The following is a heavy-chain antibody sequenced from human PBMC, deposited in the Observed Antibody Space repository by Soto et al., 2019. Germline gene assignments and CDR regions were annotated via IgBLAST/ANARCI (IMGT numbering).Heavy chain of an antibody. D-gene: IGHD6-13*01. CDR2: IYSGGNT. CDR3: ARAIPAAGSDN. J-gene: IGHJ4*02. Sequence: GGSLRLSCAASGFTVSSNYMTWVRQAPGKGLEWVSVIYSGGNTYYADSVKGRFTISRDNSKNTLYLQMNSLRVEDTAVYYCARAIPAAGSDNWGQGTLVTVSS. V-gene: IGHV3-53*01. CDR1: GFTVSSNY.